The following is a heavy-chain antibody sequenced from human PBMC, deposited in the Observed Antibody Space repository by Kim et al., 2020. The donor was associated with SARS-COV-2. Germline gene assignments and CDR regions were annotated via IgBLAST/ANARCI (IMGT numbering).Heavy chain of an antibody. J-gene: IGHJ1*01. CDR3: ARNSYFLSVHFQH. CDR1: GGSFSGYY. D-gene: IGHD3-16*02. Sequence: SETLSLTCAVYGGSFSGYYWSWIRQPPGKGLEWIGEINHSGSTNYNPSLKSRVTISVDTSKNQFSLKLSSVTAADTAVYYCARNSYFLSVHFQHWGQGTLVTVSS. V-gene: IGHV4-34*01. CDR2: INHSGST.